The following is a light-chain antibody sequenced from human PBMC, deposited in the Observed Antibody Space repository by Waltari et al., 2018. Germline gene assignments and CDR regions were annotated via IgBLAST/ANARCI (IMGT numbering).Light chain of an antibody. CDR1: RSDVGAYNY. CDR2: DVT. J-gene: IGLJ2*01. CDR3: SSYTSSSTPLV. V-gene: IGLV2-14*03. Sequence: QSALTQPASVSGSPGQSITISCTGTRSDVGAYNYVSWYQQHPGQAPKLMIYDVTSRPSGVSNRFSGSKSGNTASRTISGLQAEDEADYYCSSYTSSSTPLVFGGGTKLTVL.